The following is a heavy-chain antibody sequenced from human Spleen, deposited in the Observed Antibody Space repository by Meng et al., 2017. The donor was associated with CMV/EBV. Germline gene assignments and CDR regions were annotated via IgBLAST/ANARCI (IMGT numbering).Heavy chain of an antibody. J-gene: IGHJ4*02. CDR1: GYTFTGYY. V-gene: IGHV1-2*02. D-gene: IGHD6-19*01. CDR2: INPNSGGT. CDR3: AIPISGMNYFDY. Sequence: ASVKVSCKASGYTFTGYYMHWVRQAPGQGLEWMGWINPNSGGTNYAQKFQGRVTMTRDTSISTAYMEPSRLRSDDTAVYYCAIPISGMNYFDYWGQGTLVTVSS.